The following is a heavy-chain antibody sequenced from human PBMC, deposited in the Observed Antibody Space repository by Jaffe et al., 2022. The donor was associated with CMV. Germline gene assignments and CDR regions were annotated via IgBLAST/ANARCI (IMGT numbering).Heavy chain of an antibody. D-gene: IGHD2-15*01. CDR2: VYYTGTT. CDR1: GASISSYY. J-gene: IGHJ4*02. V-gene: IGHV4-59*01. Sequence: QVQLQESGPGLVKPSETLSLTCTVSGASISSYYWSWIRQPPGKGLEWIGYVYYTGTTNYNPSLKSRVTMSVDTSKNQFSLRLSSVTAADTAVYYCAREASSSSSNFDYWGQGTLVTVSS. CDR3: AREASSSSSNFDY.